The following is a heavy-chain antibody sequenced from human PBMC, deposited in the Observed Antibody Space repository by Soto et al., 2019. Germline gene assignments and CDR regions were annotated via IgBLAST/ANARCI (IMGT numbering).Heavy chain of an antibody. J-gene: IGHJ4*02. Sequence: PSQPLSLTCTVSYDFISGYYWSRILKPPGKGLEWIGYIYYSGSTNYNPSLKSRVTISVDTSKNQFSLKLSSVTAADTAVYYCARGGSSWLKDFDYWGQGTLVTVSS. CDR3: ARGGSSWLKDFDY. V-gene: IGHV4-59*01. D-gene: IGHD6-13*01. CDR2: IYYSGST. CDR1: YDFISGYY.